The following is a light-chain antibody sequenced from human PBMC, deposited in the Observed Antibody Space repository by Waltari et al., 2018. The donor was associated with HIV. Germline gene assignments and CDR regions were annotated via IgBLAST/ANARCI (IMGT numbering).Light chain of an antibody. Sequence: QSALTQPASVSGSPGQSITISCTGTSSAVGGYNYVSWYQQPPGKAPHLMIYEVSNRPSGVSNRFSGSKSGNTASLTISGLQAEDEADYYCSSYTSSSTLGFGTGTKVTVL. CDR2: EVS. J-gene: IGLJ1*01. V-gene: IGLV2-14*01. CDR1: SSAVGGYNY. CDR3: SSYTSSSTLG.